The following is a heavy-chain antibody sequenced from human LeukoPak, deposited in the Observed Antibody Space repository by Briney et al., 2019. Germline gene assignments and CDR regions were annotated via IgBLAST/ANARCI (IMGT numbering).Heavy chain of an antibody. D-gene: IGHD3-10*01. CDR2: INHSGST. Sequence: TXSLXCAVYGGSFSGYYWSWIRQPPGXGLEWIGEINHSGSTNYNPSLKSRVTISVDTSKNQFSLKLSSVTAADTAVYYCATLPGRRVTMVRGVTVDYWGQGTLVTVSS. CDR3: ATLPGRRVTMVRGVTVDY. V-gene: IGHV4-34*01. CDR1: GGSFSGYY. J-gene: IGHJ4*02.